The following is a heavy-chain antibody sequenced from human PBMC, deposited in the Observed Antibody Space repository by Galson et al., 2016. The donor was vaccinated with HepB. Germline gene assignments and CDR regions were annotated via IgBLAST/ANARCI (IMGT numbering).Heavy chain of an antibody. V-gene: IGHV3-7*01. J-gene: IGHJ3*02. CDR1: GFTFSSYW. CDR2: IKQDGSEQ. CDR3: ARDLLHFVLVPAAGTSDI. Sequence: SLRLSCAASGFTFSSYWMSWVRQAPGKGLEWVANIKQDGSEQFYVDSVKGRFTISRDNAKNSLYLQLNSLRAEDTAVYYCARDLLHFVLVPAAGTSDIWGQGTMVTVSS. D-gene: IGHD2-2*01.